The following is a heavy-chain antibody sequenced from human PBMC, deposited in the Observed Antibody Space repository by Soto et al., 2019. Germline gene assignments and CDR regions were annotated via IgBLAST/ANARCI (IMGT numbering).Heavy chain of an antibody. J-gene: IGHJ4*02. Sequence: SETLSLTCAVSSGSISSRNWWSWVRQSPGKGLEWIGEMYHSGTTNSNPSFEHRVTISIDKSKNQFSLNLSSVTAADTAVYYCARSGFIDKEWLRTFDHWGQGILVTVSS. CDR2: MYHSGTT. CDR1: SGSISSRNW. CDR3: ARSGFIDKEWLRTFDH. V-gene: IGHV4-4*02. D-gene: IGHD3-3*01.